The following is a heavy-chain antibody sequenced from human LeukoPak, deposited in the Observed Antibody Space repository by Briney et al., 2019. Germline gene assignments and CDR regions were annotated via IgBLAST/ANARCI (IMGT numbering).Heavy chain of an antibody. V-gene: IGHV4-59*01. Sequence: TSETLSLTCTVSGGSISSYYWSWIRQPPGKGLEWIGYIYYSGSTNYNPSLKSRVTISLATSKSQFSLKLSSVTAADTAVYYCARGVGSGWYGMAHFDYWGQGTLVTVSS. CDR3: ARGVGSGWYGMAHFDY. J-gene: IGHJ4*02. CDR1: GGSISSYY. CDR2: IYYSGST. D-gene: IGHD6-19*01.